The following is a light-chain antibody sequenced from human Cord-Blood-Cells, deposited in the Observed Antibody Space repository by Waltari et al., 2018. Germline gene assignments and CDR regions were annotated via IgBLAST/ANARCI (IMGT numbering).Light chain of an antibody. CDR1: QSVLYSSNNKNY. J-gene: IGKJ2*03. Sequence: DIVMTQSPDSLALSLGERVTINCKSSQSVLYSSNNKNYLAWYQQKPGQPPKLLIYWASTRESGVPDRFSGSGSGTDFTLTISSRQAEDVAVYYCQQYYSTPYSFGQGTKLEIK. CDR2: WAS. V-gene: IGKV4-1*01. CDR3: QQYYSTPYS.